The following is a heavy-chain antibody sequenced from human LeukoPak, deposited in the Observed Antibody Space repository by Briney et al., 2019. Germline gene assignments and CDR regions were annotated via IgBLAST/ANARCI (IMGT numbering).Heavy chain of an antibody. CDR1: GYNFTSYW. V-gene: IGHV5-51*01. D-gene: IGHD3-10*01. J-gene: IGHJ4*02. Sequence: SGESLKISCKSSGYNFTSYWIGWVRQLPGKGLEWLGILYPGDSDTRHSPPFQGQVTISADKSISTAYLQWSSLQASDTAIYYCARGYYGSSGFDYWGQGTLVTVSS. CDR2: LYPGDSDT. CDR3: ARGYYGSSGFDY.